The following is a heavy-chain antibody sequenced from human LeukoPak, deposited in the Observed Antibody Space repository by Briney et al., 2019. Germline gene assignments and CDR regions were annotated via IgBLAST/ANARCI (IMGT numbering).Heavy chain of an antibody. V-gene: IGHV4-59*12. Sequence: SETLSLTCTVSGDSIDSYYWSWIRQPPGKGLEWIGYIYYRGTTSYNPFLKSRVTISVDTSKNQFSLKLNSVTAADTAVYYCARAGNNWSFDYWGQGTLVTVSS. CDR3: ARAGNNWSFDY. J-gene: IGHJ4*02. CDR1: GDSIDSYY. D-gene: IGHD1-1*01. CDR2: IYYRGTT.